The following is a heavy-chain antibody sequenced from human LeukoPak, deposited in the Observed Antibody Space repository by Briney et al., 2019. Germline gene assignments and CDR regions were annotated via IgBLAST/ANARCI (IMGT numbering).Heavy chain of an antibody. CDR3: ARVLGSGWYGGYFDY. V-gene: IGHV3-48*04. J-gene: IGHJ4*02. Sequence: PGGSLRLSCAASGFTFSNYGMHWVRQAPGKGLEWVSYISSSGSTIYYADSVKGRFTISRDNAKNSLYLQMNSLRAEDTAVYYCARVLGSGWYGGYFDYWGQGTLVTVSS. CDR2: ISSSGSTI. D-gene: IGHD6-19*01. CDR1: GFTFSNYG.